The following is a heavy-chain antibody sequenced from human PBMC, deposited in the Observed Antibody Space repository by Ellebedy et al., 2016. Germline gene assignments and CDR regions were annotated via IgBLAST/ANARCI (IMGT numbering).Heavy chain of an antibody. D-gene: IGHD6-6*01. V-gene: IGHV4-59*02. CDR1: GGSVDTSY. CDR2: VFYGGST. J-gene: IGHJ4*02. CDR3: ARDVSLYSSSPSFDS. Sequence: GSLRLSXTVSGGSVDTSYWTWIRQSPGKGLEWIGYVFYGGSTKYNPSLRSRVTISLDTSKNQFSLKVTSVATADTAVYYCARDVSLYSSSPSFDSWGQGTLVTVSS.